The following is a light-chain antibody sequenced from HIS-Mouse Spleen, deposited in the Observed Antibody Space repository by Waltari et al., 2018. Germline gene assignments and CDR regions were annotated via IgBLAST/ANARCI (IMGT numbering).Light chain of an antibody. CDR1: QGISSY. CDR2: AAS. J-gene: IGKJ1*01. Sequence: AIQMTQSPSSLSASTGDRVTITCRASQGISSYLAWYQQKPVKAPKLLTYAASTLQSGVPSRFSGSGSGTDFTLTISCLQSEDFATYYCQQYYSYPPWTFGQGTKVEIK. V-gene: IGKV1-8*01. CDR3: QQYYSYPPWT.